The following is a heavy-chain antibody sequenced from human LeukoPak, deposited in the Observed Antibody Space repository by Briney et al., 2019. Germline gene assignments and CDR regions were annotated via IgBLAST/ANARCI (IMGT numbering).Heavy chain of an antibody. J-gene: IGHJ4*02. V-gene: IGHV3-21*01. Sequence: GGSLRLSCAASGFTFSSYSMNWVRQAPGRGLEWVSSISSSSSYIYYADSVKGRFTISRDNAKNPLYLQMNSLRAEDTAVYYCASAQTYSSSWYEASADYWGQGTLVTVSS. D-gene: IGHD6-13*01. CDR1: GFTFSSYS. CDR2: ISSSSSYI. CDR3: ASAQTYSSSWYEASADY.